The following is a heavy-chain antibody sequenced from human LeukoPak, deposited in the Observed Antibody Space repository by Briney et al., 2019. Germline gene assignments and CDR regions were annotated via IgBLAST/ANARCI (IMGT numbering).Heavy chain of an antibody. CDR3: TRGGSHDY. CDR1: GFTFSSNG. V-gene: IGHV3-7*01. D-gene: IGHD2-15*01. CDR2: IKQDGSEK. J-gene: IGHJ4*02. Sequence: GRSLRLSCAASGFTFSSNGMHWVRQAPGKGLEWVASIKQDGSEKFYVDSVKGRFTISRDNAKNSLYLQMNSLRAEDTAVYYCTRGGSHDYWGQGTLVTVSS.